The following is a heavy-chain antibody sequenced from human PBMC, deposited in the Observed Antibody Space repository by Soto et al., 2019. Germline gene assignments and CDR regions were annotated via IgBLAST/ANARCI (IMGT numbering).Heavy chain of an antibody. V-gene: IGHV1-24*01. CDR2: FDPEDGET. CDR1: GYTLTELS. D-gene: IGHD2-21*02. J-gene: IGHJ6*03. CDR3: ATHEVTSTYYYYYYMDV. Sequence: ASVKVSCKVSGYTLTELSMHWVRQAPGKGLEWMGGFDPEDGETIYAQKFQGRVTMTEDTSTDTAYMELSSLRSEDTAVYYCATHEVTSTYYYYYYMDVWGKGTTVTVSS.